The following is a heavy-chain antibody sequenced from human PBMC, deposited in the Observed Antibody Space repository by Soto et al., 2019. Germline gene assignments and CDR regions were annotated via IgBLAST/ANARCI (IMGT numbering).Heavy chain of an antibody. CDR1: GYTFTSYG. D-gene: IGHD3-22*01. J-gene: IGHJ6*04. Sequence: GASVKVSCKASGYTFTSYGIHWVRQAPGQRLEWTGWINAGNGNTKYSEKFQGRVTITRDTSASTAYLELSSLRSEDTAVYYCARDPNYSSAYYHHYYYGIDVWGKATTVTVSS. CDR2: INAGNGNT. CDR3: ARDPNYSSAYYHHYYYGIDV. V-gene: IGHV1-3*01.